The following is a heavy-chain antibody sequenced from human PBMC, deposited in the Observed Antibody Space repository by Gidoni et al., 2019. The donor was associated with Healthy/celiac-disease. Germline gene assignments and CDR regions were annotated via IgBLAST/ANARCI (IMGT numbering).Heavy chain of an antibody. J-gene: IGHJ3*02. CDR1: GFTFSSYA. V-gene: IGHV3-23*01. Sequence: EVQLLESGGGLVQPGGSLRLSCAASGFTFSSYAMSWVRQAPGKGLEWVVDIRCSGGSTYYADSVKGRFTISRDNSKNTLYLQMNSLRAEDTAVYYCAKAQGYIPPNDAFDIWGQGTMVTVSS. D-gene: IGHD1-1*01. CDR2: IRCSGGST. CDR3: AKAQGYIPPNDAFDI.